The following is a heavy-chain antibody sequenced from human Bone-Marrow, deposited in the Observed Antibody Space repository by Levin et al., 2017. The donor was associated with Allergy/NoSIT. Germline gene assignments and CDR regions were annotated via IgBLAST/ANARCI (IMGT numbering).Heavy chain of an antibody. J-gene: IGHJ5*02. D-gene: IGHD6-13*01. V-gene: IGHV4-59*01. CDR3: ARATSSSSWSPVTFPSGVRIDP. CDR1: GGSISSYY. CDR2: IYYSGST. Sequence: SQTLSLTCTVSGGSISSYYWSWIRQPPGKGLEWIGYIYYSGSTNYNPSLKSRVTISVDTSKNQFSLKLSSVTAADTAVYYCARATSSSSWSPVTFPSGVRIDPWGQGTLVTVSS.